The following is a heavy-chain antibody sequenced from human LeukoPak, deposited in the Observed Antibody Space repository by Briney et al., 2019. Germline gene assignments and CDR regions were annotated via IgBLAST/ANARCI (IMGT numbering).Heavy chain of an antibody. CDR2: INHSGST. D-gene: IGHD4-11*01. V-gene: IGHV4-34*01. CDR1: GGSFSGYY. CDR3: ARGGVYRNWFDP. J-gene: IGHJ5*02. Sequence: PSETLSLTCAVYGGSFSGYYWSWLRQPPGKGLEWSGEINHSGSTNYNPSLTSRVTISVDTSKNQFSLKLSSVTAADTAVYYCARGGVYRNWFDPWGQGTLVTVSS.